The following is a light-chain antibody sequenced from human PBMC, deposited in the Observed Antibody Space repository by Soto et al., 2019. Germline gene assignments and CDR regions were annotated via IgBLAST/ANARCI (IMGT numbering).Light chain of an antibody. CDR3: HKYGNSPQK. J-gene: IGKJ1*01. CDR1: QSVGSAN. V-gene: IGKV3-20*01. CDR2: GAS. Sequence: EIVLTQSPGTLSWSPGERSTLSCMGIQSVGSANFAWYQQKPGQAPRLLIYGASSRATGIPDRFSGSGSGTVFTLTINILEPDDFAVYYCHKYGNSPQKFGQGTKVDIK.